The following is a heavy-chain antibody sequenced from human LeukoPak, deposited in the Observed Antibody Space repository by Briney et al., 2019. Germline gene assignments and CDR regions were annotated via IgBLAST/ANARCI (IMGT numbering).Heavy chain of an antibody. CDR2: ISSSSSDT. D-gene: IGHD5-12*01. CDR1: GFTFSSHT. J-gene: IGHJ4*02. Sequence: GGSLRLSCAASGFTFSSHTMNWVRQAPGKGLDWVSSISSSSSDTEYADSLQGRFTISRDNAKNSLYLQINSLRAEDTAIYYCARKPLSGGYGGTIDYWGQGTLVTVSS. CDR3: ARKPLSGGYGGTIDY. V-gene: IGHV3-21*01.